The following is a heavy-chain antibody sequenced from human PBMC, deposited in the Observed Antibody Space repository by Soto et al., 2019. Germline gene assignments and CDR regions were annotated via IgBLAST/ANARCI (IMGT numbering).Heavy chain of an antibody. V-gene: IGHV4-4*07. CDR2: IYTSGST. Sequence: SETLSLTCTVSGGSIGSYYWSWIRQPAGKGLEWIGRIYTSGSTNYNPSLKSRVTMSVDTSKNQFSLKLSSVTAADTAVYYCARVGKLELQGGAFDIWGQGTMVTVSS. CDR1: GGSIGSYY. J-gene: IGHJ3*02. CDR3: ARVGKLELQGGAFDI. D-gene: IGHD1-7*01.